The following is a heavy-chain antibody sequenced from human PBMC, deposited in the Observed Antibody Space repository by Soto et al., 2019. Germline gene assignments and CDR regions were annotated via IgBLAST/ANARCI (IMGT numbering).Heavy chain of an antibody. J-gene: IGHJ6*02. CDR1: GFTFSSYG. CDR3: AKPKYYASHYYGMDV. Sequence: GGSLRLSCAASGFTFSSYGMHWVRQAPGKGLEWVAVISYDGSNKYYADSVKGRFTISRDNSKNTLYLQMNSLRAEDTAVYYCAKPKYYASHYYGMDVWGQGTTVTVSS. CDR2: ISYDGSNK. V-gene: IGHV3-30*18. D-gene: IGHD3-3*01.